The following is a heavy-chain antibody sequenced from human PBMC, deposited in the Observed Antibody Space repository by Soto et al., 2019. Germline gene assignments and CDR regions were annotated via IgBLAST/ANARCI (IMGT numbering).Heavy chain of an antibody. CDR2: IYYSGST. J-gene: IGHJ5*02. Sequence: SETLSLTCTVSGGSISSYYWSWIRQPPGKGLEWIGYIYYSGSTNYNPSLRSRVTISVDTSKNQFSLKLSSVTAADTAVYYCAREESIAAAGTNWFDPWGQGTLVTVSS. V-gene: IGHV4-59*01. CDR3: AREESIAAAGTNWFDP. CDR1: GGSISSYY. D-gene: IGHD6-13*01.